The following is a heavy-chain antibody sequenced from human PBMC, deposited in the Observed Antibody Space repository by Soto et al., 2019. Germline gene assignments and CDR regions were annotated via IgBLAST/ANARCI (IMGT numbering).Heavy chain of an antibody. CDR2: IIPIFGTA. J-gene: IGHJ6*02. CDR3: ARDGSPDYGGNSGYYYYGMDV. CDR1: GGTFSSYA. V-gene: IGHV1-69*13. D-gene: IGHD4-17*01. Sequence: ASVKVSCKASGGTFSSYAISWVRQAPGQGLEWMGGIIPIFGTANYAQKFQGRVTITADESTSTAYMELSSLRSEDTAVYYCARDGSPDYGGNSGYYYYGMDVWGQGTTVTVSS.